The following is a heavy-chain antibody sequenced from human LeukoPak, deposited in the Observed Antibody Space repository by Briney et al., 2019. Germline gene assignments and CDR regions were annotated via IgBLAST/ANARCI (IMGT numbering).Heavy chain of an antibody. J-gene: IGHJ4*02. CDR1: GFTYSTYA. D-gene: IGHD3-22*01. V-gene: IGHV3-23*01. Sequence: GGSLRLSCAASGFTYSTYAMSWVRQAPGKGLEWVSSISGSGSSTYYADSVKGRFTISRDNSKNTLYLQMNSLRAEDSGVYYCAKDLGSETVIAVIYANWGQGTLVTVSS. CDR3: AKDLGSETVIAVIYAN. CDR2: ISGSGSST.